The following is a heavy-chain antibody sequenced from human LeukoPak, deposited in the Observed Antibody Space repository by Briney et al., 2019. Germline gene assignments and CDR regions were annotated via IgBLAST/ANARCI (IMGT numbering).Heavy chain of an antibody. CDR1: GGTFSTYA. J-gene: IGHJ4*02. Sequence: SVTVSCKASGGTFSTYAISWVRQAPGQGLEWVGRIVPILGTANYAQNFQGRVTITADRSTTTAYKELSSLRSEDTAVYYCARVPQGSSWPYYFDYWGQGTLVTVSS. V-gene: IGHV1-69*04. CDR2: IVPILGTA. D-gene: IGHD6-13*01. CDR3: ARVPQGSSWPYYFDY.